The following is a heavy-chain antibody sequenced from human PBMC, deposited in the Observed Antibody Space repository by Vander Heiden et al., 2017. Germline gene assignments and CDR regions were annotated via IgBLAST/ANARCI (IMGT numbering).Heavy chain of an antibody. CDR2: IKQDGREK. D-gene: IGHD3-10*01. J-gene: IGHJ4*02. V-gene: IGHV3-7*03. CDR3: ARDLYYGSGSPTADC. CDR1: GFTFGNYW. Sequence: EVQLVESGGGLVQPGTSLRLSCAASGFTFGNYWVSWVRQAPGKGREWVANIKQDGREKYYVDSVKGRFTISRDNARNSLYLQMNSLRADDTAVYYCARDLYYGSGSPTADCWGQGTLVTVSS.